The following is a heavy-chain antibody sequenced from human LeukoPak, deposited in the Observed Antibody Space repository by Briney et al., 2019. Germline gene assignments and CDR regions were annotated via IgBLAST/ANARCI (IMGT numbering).Heavy chain of an antibody. V-gene: IGHV4-39*01. J-gene: IGHJ5*02. D-gene: IGHD3/OR15-3a*01. CDR3: ARVMIFGLWFDP. CDR2: IYYSGST. Sequence: KTSETLSLTCTVSGGSISSSSYYWGWIRQPPGKGLEWIGSIYYSGSTYYNPSLKSRVTISVDTSKNQFSLKLSSVTAADTAVYYWARVMIFGLWFDPWGQGTLVTVSS. CDR1: GGSISSSSYY.